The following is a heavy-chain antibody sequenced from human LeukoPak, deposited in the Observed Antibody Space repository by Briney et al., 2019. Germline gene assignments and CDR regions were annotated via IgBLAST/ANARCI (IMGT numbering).Heavy chain of an antibody. CDR2: ISYDGSNK. CDR3: AKEMSIDGYPDY. J-gene: IGHJ4*02. D-gene: IGHD5-24*01. V-gene: IGHV3-30*18. CDR1: GFIFSSYT. Sequence: GGSLRLSCAASGFIFSSYTMNWVRQAPGKGLEWVAVISYDGSNKYYADSVKGRFTISRDNSKNTLYLQMNSLRAEDTAVYYCAKEMSIDGYPDYWGQGTLVTVSS.